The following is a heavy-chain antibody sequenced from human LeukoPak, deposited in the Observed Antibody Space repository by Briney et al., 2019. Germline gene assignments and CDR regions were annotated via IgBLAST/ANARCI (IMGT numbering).Heavy chain of an antibody. D-gene: IGHD5-24*01. CDR1: GYTFTGYY. CDR2: INYISADT. Sequence: ASVKVSCKASGYTFTGYYMHWVRQAPGQGLEWMGWINYISADTEYAQRFQGRVTMTRDTSISTFYRDLSSLRSDDTALYYCAGYPVRRDAYNVDYGGQGTLVTVSS. CDR3: AGYPVRRDAYNVDY. J-gene: IGHJ4*02. V-gene: IGHV1-2*02.